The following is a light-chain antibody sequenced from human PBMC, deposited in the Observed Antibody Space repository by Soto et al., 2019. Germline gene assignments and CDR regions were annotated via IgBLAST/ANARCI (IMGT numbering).Light chain of an antibody. V-gene: IGKV1-6*01. CDR2: AAS. CDR3: LQDYNYPYT. CDR1: QGIKND. J-gene: IGKJ2*01. Sequence: AIQMTQSPSSLSASVGDRVTITCRASQGIKNDVAWYQQKPGKAPKFLIYAASSLQSGVPSRFSGRGSDTDFTLTISSLQPEDFATYYCLQDYNYPYTFGQGTKLEIK.